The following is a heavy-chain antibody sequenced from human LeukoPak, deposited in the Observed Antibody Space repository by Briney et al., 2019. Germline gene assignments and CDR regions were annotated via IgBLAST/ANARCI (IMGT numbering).Heavy chain of an antibody. V-gene: IGHV3-64D*06. CDR1: GFTFSSYA. CDR3: ARMPLVGATYRYYYYGMDV. CDR2: ISSNGGST. D-gene: IGHD1-26*01. J-gene: IGHJ6*02. Sequence: AGGSLRLSCSASGFTFSSYAMHWVRQAPGKGLEYVSAISSNGGSTYYADSVKGRFTISRDNSKNTLYLQMSSLRAEDTAVYYCARMPLVGATYRYYYYGMDVWGQGTTVTVSS.